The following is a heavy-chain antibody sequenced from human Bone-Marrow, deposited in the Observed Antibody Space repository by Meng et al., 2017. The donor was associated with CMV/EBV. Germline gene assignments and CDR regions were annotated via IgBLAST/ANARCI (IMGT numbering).Heavy chain of an antibody. CDR3: ASSKAAAGDY. J-gene: IGHJ4*02. CDR1: GYTFTSYG. V-gene: IGHV1-8*02. Sequence: ASVKVSCKASGYTFTSYGISWVRQAPGQGLEWMGWMNPNSGNTGYAQKFQGRVTMTRNTSISTAYMEPSSLRSEDTAVYYCASSKAAAGDYWGQGTLVTVSS. CDR2: MNPNSGNT. D-gene: IGHD6-13*01.